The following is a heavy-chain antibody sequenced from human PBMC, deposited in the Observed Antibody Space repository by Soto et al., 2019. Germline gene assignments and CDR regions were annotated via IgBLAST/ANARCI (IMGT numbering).Heavy chain of an antibody. J-gene: IGHJ6*02. CDR1: GYTFTGYY. D-gene: IGHD1-1*01. V-gene: IGHV1-2*02. Sequence: ASVKVSCKASGYTFTGYYMHWVRQAPGQGLEWMGWINPNSGGTNYAQKFQGRVTMTRDTSISTAYMELSRLRSDDTAVYYCARSRQHPTLPYYYYGMDVWGQGTTVTVSS. CDR3: ARSRQHPTLPYYYYGMDV. CDR2: INPNSGGT.